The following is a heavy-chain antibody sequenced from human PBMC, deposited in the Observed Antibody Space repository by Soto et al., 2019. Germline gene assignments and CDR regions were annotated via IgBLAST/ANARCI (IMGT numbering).Heavy chain of an antibody. CDR1: GFSLSTSGVG. J-gene: IGHJ4*02. Sequence: QITLKESGPTLVKPTQTLTLTCTFSGFSLSTSGVGVGWIRQPPGKALEWLALIYWDDDKRYSPSLKSRLTITKDTSKNQGVLTMTNMDSVDTATYYCVHSLHYDFWSGYYRYYFYYWGQGTLVTVSS. CDR3: VHSLHYDFWSGYYRYYFYY. V-gene: IGHV2-5*02. D-gene: IGHD3-3*01. CDR2: IYWDDDK.